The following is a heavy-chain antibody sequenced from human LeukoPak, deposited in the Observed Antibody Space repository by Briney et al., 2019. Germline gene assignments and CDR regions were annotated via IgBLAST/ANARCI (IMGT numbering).Heavy chain of an antibody. D-gene: IGHD6-13*01. Sequence: ASVKVSCKASGYTFTSYGISWVRQAPGQGLEWMGWISAYNGNTNYAQKLQGRVTMTTDTSTSTAYMELRSLRSDDAAVYYCAIRSTTPGIAAAGTLGVDYWGQGTLVTVSS. J-gene: IGHJ4*02. CDR2: ISAYNGNT. CDR1: GYTFTSYG. V-gene: IGHV1-18*01. CDR3: AIRSTTPGIAAAGTLGVDY.